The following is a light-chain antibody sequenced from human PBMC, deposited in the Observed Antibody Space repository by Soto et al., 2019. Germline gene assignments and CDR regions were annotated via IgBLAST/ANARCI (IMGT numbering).Light chain of an antibody. J-gene: IGKJ1*01. CDR3: QQYGSSWT. CDR2: DTS. Sequence: EIVLTQSPGTLSLSPGERATLSCRASQTLSNSFIAWYQQKPGQAPRLLIYDTSSRATGLPDRYSGSGSGTDFTLTISRLEPEDFAVYYCQQYGSSWTFGQGTKVDIK. V-gene: IGKV3-20*01. CDR1: QTLSNSF.